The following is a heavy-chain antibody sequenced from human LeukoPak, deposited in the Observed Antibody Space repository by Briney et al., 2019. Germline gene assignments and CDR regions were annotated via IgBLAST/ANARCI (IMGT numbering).Heavy chain of an antibody. CDR3: ARGHSRYLPLRPPFDY. J-gene: IGHJ4*02. D-gene: IGHD3-9*01. V-gene: IGHV4-34*01. Sequence: SETLSLTCAVYGGSFSGYYWSWIRQPPGKGLEWIGEINHSGSTNYNPSLKSRVTISVDTSKNQFSLKLSSVTAADTAVCYCARGHSRYLPLRPPFDYWGQGTLVTVSS. CDR1: GGSFSGYY. CDR2: INHSGST.